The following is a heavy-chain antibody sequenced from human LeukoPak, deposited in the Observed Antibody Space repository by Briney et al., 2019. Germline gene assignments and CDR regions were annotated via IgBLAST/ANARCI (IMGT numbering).Heavy chain of an antibody. D-gene: IGHD6-19*01. V-gene: IGHV4-59*12. J-gene: IGHJ4*02. Sequence: SETLSLTCTVSGGSISSYYWSWIRQPPGKGLEWIGYIYYSGSTYYNPSLKSRVTISVDTSKNQFSLKLSSVTAADTAVYYCARERRRQWLYPFDYWGQGTLVTVSS. CDR2: IYYSGST. CDR3: ARERRRQWLYPFDY. CDR1: GGSISSYY.